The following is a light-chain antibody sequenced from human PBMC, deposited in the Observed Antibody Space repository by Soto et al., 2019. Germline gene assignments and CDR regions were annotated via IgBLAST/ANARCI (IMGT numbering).Light chain of an antibody. J-gene: IGLJ1*01. Sequence: QSVLTQPASMSGSPGQSITISCTGTSSDVGGYNLVSWYQQHPGKAPKVMIYEGSKRPSGVSNRFSGPKSGNTASLTVSGLQAEDEADYYCVSFAGGTYVFGTGTKVTVL. CDR3: VSFAGGTYV. CDR2: EGS. CDR1: SSDVGGYNL. V-gene: IGLV2-14*02.